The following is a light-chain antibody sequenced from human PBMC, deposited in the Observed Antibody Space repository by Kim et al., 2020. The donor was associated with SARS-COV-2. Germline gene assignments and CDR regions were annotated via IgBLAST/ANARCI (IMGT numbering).Light chain of an antibody. CDR1: QAIRSW. CDR3: QQYNIYPLT. V-gene: IGKV1D-16*01. J-gene: IGKJ4*01. Sequence: ASVGDKVTITCRASQAIRSWLAWYQQKPEKAPKSLIFAATNLQSGVPSRFSGSGSGTDFTLTISNLQPEDFATYYCQQYNIYPLTFGGGTKVGIK. CDR2: AAT.